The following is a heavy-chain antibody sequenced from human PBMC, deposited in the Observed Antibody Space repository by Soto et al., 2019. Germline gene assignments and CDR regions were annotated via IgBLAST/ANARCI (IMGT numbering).Heavy chain of an antibody. V-gene: IGHV3-15*07. J-gene: IGHJ5*02. CDR3: AADLGHAYESNNWFEP. CDR1: GFIFSHAW. D-gene: IGHD2-21*01. Sequence: EVQLVESGGDLVKPGGSLRLSCAASGFIFSHAWFHWVRQPPGKGLELVARVKNNGGATDYARSVQGRFTISRDDSKDTVYLRMSSLTSEDTAIYYSAADLGHAYESNNWFEPWGQGTLVTVSS. CDR2: VKNNGGAT.